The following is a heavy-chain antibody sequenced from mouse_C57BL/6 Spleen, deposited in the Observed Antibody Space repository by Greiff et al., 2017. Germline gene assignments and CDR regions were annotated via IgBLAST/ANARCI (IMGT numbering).Heavy chain of an antibody. CDR2: VNYDGSST. D-gene: IGHD3-1*01. CDR3: ARSGRGAMDE. J-gene: IGHJ4*01. Sequence: EVHLVESEGGLVQPGSSMKLSCTASGFTFSDYYMAWVRQVPEKGLEWVANVNYDGSSTYYLDSLTSRFIISRDNAKNILYQQKSSPKSEDKATYYCARSGRGAMDEWGQGPSVTVYS. CDR1: GFTFSDYY. V-gene: IGHV5-16*01.